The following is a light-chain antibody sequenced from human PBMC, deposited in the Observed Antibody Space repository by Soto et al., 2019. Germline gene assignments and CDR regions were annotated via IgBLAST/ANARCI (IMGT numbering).Light chain of an antibody. J-gene: IGKJ1*01. CDR3: QQYNSYSGKKT. CDR2: DAS. Sequence: EVVLTQSPATLSLSPGERATLSCGTSQSVSSNYLAWYQQKPGLAPRLLIYDASSRATGIPDRFSGSGSGTDFTLTISSLQPDDFATYYCQQYNSYSGKKTFGQGTKVDIK. V-gene: IGKV3D-20*01. CDR1: QSVSSNY.